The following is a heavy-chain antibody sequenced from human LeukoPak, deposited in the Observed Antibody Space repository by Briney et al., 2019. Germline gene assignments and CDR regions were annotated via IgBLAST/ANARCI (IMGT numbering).Heavy chain of an antibody. CDR2: IYYSGST. CDR3: AVNLTKHTFDI. V-gene: IGHV4-59*08. CDR1: GGSISTYY. Sequence: SATLSLTCTVSGGSISTYYWSWIWQSPGKGLEWIGSIYYSGSTNYNPSLKSRVTISVDTSKNQFSLELSSVTAADTAVYYCAVNLTKHTFDIWGQGTMVTVSS. D-gene: IGHD1-1*01. J-gene: IGHJ3*02.